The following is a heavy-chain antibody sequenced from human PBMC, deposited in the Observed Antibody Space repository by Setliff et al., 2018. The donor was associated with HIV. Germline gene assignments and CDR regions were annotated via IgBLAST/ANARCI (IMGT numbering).Heavy chain of an antibody. D-gene: IGHD1-1*01. CDR3: ARPQLGWGGGSHFDY. CDR2: ISYGGIT. J-gene: IGHJ4*02. V-gene: IGHV4-39*01. CDR1: GGSISSSHDF. Sequence: KTSETLSLTCTVSGGSISSSHDFWNWIRQPPGKGLEWIGAISYGGITYYNPSLQSRVIISVDTSNNQISLKLTSVTAADTAVYYCARPQLGWGGGSHFDYWGQGTLVTVSS.